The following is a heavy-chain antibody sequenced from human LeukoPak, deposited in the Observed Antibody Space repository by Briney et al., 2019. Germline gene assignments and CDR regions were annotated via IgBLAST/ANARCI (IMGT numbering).Heavy chain of an antibody. J-gene: IGHJ4*02. CDR1: GFTFSSYW. D-gene: IGHD6-6*01. CDR2: INSDGSST. CDR3: ARRHSSSSHFDY. V-gene: IGHV3-74*01. Sequence: GGSLRLSCAASGFTFSSYWMHWVRQAPGRGLVWVSRINSDGSSTSYADSVKGRFTISRDNAKNTLYLQMNSLRAEDTAVYYCARRHSSSSHFDYWGQGTLVTVSS.